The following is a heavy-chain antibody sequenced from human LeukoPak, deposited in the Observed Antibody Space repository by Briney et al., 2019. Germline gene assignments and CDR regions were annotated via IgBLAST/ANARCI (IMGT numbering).Heavy chain of an antibody. CDR3: ASDPYGDYAFDI. Sequence: PSETLSLTCAVYGGSFSGYYWSWIRQPPGKGLGWIGEINHSGSTNYNPSLKSRVTISVDTSKNQFSLKLSSVTAADTAVYYCASDPYGDYAFDIWGQGTMVTVSS. D-gene: IGHD4-17*01. CDR2: INHSGST. J-gene: IGHJ3*02. V-gene: IGHV4-34*01. CDR1: GGSFSGYY.